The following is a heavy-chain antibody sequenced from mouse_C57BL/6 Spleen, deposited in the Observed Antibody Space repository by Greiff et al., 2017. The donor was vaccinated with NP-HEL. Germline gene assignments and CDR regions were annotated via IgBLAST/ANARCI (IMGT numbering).Heavy chain of an antibody. CDR2: ISGGGGNT. CDR3: ARQESNYVWYFDV. CDR1: GFTFSSYT. D-gene: IGHD2-5*01. V-gene: IGHV5-9*01. Sequence: DVKLQESGGGLVKPGGSLKLSCAASGFTFSSYTMSWVRQTPEKRLEWVATISGGGGNTYYPDSVKGRFTISRDNAKNTLYLQMSSLRSEDTALYYCARQESNYVWYFDVWGTGTTVTVSS. J-gene: IGHJ1*03.